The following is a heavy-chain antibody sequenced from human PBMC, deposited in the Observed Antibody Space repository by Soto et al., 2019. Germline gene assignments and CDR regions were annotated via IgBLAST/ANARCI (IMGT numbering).Heavy chain of an antibody. CDR1: GYTFTGHY. Sequence: ASVKVSCKASGYTFTGHYIHWVRQAPQQGPEWMGEIGPESGATRYAQKFRGRVTMTMDTSITTVYMELRNLSPDDTAVYYCGRGRSGQIVVFYWGQGTPVTVYS. V-gene: IGHV1-2*02. CDR3: GRGRSGQIVVFY. CDR2: IGPESGAT. D-gene: IGHD1-26*01. J-gene: IGHJ4*02.